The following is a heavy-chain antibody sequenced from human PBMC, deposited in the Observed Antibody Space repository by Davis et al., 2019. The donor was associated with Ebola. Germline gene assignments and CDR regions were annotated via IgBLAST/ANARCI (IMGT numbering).Heavy chain of an antibody. J-gene: IGHJ6*02. V-gene: IGHV1-8*01. CDR2: MNSNSGNT. Sequence: ASVKLSCKASGYSFTSYDINWVRQATGQGLEWMGWMNSNSGNTGYAQKFQGRVTMTRNTSISTAYMELSSLRSEDTAVYYCARYLADLYYYYYGMDVWGQGTTVTVSS. CDR3: ARYLADLYYYYYGMDV. CDR1: GYSFTSYD.